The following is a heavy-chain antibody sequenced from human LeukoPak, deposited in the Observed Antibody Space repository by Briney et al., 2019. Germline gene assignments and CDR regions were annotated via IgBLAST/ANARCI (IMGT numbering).Heavy chain of an antibody. CDR2: VNNTGRT. CDR3: ATSDTAVVFDY. V-gene: IGHV4-59*01. J-gene: IGHJ4*02. D-gene: IGHD5-18*01. CDR1: GASMNDYF. Sequence: PSETLSLTCSVSGASMNDYFWGWIRQPPGRGLEWIGFVNNTGRTSYNPSLKSRVTISLDTSKNHFSLKLTSVTAADTAVYYCATSDTAVVFDYWGQGTLVTVSS.